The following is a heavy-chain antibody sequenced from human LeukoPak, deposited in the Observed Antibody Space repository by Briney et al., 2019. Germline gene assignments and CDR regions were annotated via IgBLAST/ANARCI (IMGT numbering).Heavy chain of an antibody. J-gene: IGHJ4*02. Sequence: PGRSLRLSCAASGFALNTYAMHWVRHAPGQGLEWVALIWHDGSHKFYSNSVRGQFTISRDNSKNTVSLQMNNLRPEDTAVYYCARVIFGSGSYPDFWGQGTLVTVSS. V-gene: IGHV3-33*01. CDR2: IWHDGSHK. D-gene: IGHD3-10*01. CDR1: GFALNTYA. CDR3: ARVIFGSGSYPDF.